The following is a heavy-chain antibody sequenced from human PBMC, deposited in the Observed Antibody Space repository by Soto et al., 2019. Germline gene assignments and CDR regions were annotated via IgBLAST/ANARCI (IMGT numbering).Heavy chain of an antibody. CDR3: ASLWGSRGAFDI. V-gene: IGHV4-34*01. D-gene: IGHD7-27*01. CDR1: GGSFSGYY. Sequence: SETLSLTCAVYGGSFSGYYWSWIRQPPGKGLEWIGEINHSGSTNYNPSLKSRVTISVDTSKNQFSLKLSSVTAADTAVYYCASLWGSRGAFDIWGQGTMVTVSS. J-gene: IGHJ3*02. CDR2: INHSGST.